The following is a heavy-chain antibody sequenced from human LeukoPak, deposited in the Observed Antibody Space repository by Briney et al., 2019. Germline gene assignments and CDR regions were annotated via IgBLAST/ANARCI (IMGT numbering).Heavy chain of an antibody. CDR1: GHTFTGYY. CDR3: AREAGVVGTTDFDY. Sequence: ASVKVSCKASGHTFTGYYMHWVRQAPGQGPEWMGWINPNSGGTNYAQKFQGRVTMTRDTSISTAYMELSRLTSDDTAVYYCAREAGVVGTTDFDYWGRGTLVTVSS. CDR2: INPNSGGT. V-gene: IGHV1-2*02. D-gene: IGHD1-14*01. J-gene: IGHJ4*02.